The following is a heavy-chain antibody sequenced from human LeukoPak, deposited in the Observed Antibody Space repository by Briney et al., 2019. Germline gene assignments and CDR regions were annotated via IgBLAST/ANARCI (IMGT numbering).Heavy chain of an antibody. Sequence: GGSLRLSCAASGFTFSSYAMHWVRQAPGKGLEWVAVISYDGSNKYYADSVKGRFTISRDNSKSTLYLQMNSLRAEDTAVYYCARVLSDYGSDYWGQGTLVTVSS. J-gene: IGHJ4*02. CDR1: GFTFSSYA. CDR3: ARVLSDYGSDY. CDR2: ISYDGSNK. D-gene: IGHD3-10*01. V-gene: IGHV3-30*04.